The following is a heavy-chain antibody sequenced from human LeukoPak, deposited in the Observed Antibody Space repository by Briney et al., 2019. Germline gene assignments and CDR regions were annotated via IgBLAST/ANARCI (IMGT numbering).Heavy chain of an antibody. CDR1: EFTFSTYL. CDR2: IKQDGSEK. Sequence: GESLRLSCAASEFTFSTYLMTWVRQAPGKGPEWVANIKQDGSEKYYADSVRGRFTISRDNGKKSLYLQMNSLRVEDTAVYYCAGERPSSSWYDFWGQGTLVTVSS. D-gene: IGHD6-13*01. V-gene: IGHV3-7*01. CDR3: AGERPSSSWYDF. J-gene: IGHJ5*01.